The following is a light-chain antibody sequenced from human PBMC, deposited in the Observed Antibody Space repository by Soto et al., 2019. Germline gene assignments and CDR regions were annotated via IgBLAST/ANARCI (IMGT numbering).Light chain of an antibody. CDR1: QGISNF. J-gene: IGKJ5*01. V-gene: IGKV1-27*01. CDR2: AAS. CDR3: QKYSSVIT. Sequence: DIQMTQSPSALSASVGDRVTITSRASQGISNFLAWYQQKPGKVPKLLISAASTLQSGVPSRFSGSGSGTDFTLTITSLQPDDVATYYCQKYSSVITFGHGTRLEIK.